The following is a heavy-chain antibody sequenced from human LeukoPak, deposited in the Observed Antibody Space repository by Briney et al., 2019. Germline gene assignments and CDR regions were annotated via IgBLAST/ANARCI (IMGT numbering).Heavy chain of an antibody. CDR3: ARDHIEYDILTGYYSRYGMDV. CDR2: ISSSSSYI. J-gene: IGHJ6*02. Sequence: GGSLRLSCAASGFTFSRYSMNWVRQAPGKGLEWVSSISSSSSYIYYADSVKGRFTISRDNAKNSLYLQMNSLRAEDTAVYYCARDHIEYDILTGYYSRYGMDVWGQGTTVTVSS. CDR1: GFTFSRYS. V-gene: IGHV3-21*01. D-gene: IGHD3-9*01.